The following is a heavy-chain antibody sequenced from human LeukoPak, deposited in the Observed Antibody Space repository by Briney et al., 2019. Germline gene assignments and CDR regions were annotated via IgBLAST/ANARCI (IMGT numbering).Heavy chain of an antibody. J-gene: IGHJ4*02. CDR1: GFTFSSYS. CDR2: ISSSSSTI. V-gene: IGHV3-48*01. D-gene: IGHD3-10*01. CDR3: ARDLSGITMAD. Sequence: AGSLRLSCAASGFTFSSYSMNWVRQAPGKGLEWVSYISSSSSTIYYADSVKGRFTISRDNAKNSLYLQMNSLRAEDTAVYYCARDLSGITMADWGQGTLVTVSS.